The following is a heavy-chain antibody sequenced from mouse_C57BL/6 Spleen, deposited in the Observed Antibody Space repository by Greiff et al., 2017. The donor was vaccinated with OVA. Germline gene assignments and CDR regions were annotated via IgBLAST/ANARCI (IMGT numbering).Heavy chain of an antibody. J-gene: IGHJ2*01. D-gene: IGHD1-1*01. CDR3: ARITTVVGGYFDY. CDR2: INYDGSST. V-gene: IGHV5-16*01. Sequence: DVHLVESEGGLVQPGSSMKLSCTASGFTFSDYYMAWVRQVPEKGLEWVANINYDGSSTYYLDSLKSRFIISRDNAKNILYLQMSSLKSEDTATYYGARITTVVGGYFDYWGKGTTLTVSS. CDR1: GFTFSDYY.